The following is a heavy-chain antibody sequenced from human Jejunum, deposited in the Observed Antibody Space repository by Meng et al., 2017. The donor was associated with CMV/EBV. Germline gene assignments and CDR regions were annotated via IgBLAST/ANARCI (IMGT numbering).Heavy chain of an antibody. V-gene: IGHV3-21*01. CDR2: ISISAYT. CDR3: ARVVKGGNYLEY. D-gene: IGHD4-23*01. Sequence: ATSGFTFDTYGMSWVRQDPGKGLEWVSSISISAYTYYADSVKGRFTISRDNAKNSLYLQMNSLRAEDTAVYYCARVVKGGNYLEYWGQGTLVTVSS. J-gene: IGHJ4*02. CDR1: GFTFDTYG.